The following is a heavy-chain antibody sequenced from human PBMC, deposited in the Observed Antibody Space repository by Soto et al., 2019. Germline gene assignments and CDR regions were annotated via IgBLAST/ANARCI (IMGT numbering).Heavy chain of an antibody. CDR2: ISGSGGST. Sequence: ESLKISCAASGFTFSSYAMSWVRQAPGKGLEWVSAISGSGGSTYYADSVKGRFTISRDNSKNTLYLQMNSLRAEDTAVYYCASLLGADAFDIWGQGTMVTVSS. D-gene: IGHD3-16*01. V-gene: IGHV3-23*01. CDR3: ASLLGADAFDI. CDR1: GFTFSSYA. J-gene: IGHJ3*02.